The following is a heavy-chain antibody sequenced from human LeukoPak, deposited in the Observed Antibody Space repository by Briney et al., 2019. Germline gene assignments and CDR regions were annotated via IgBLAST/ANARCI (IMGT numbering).Heavy chain of an antibody. CDR3: AKAPLYYYDSSGYDPEYYFDY. Sequence: GGSLRLSCAASGFTFSSYAMSWVRQAPGKGLEWVSANSGSGGSTYYADSVKGRFTISRDNSKNTLYLQMNSLRAEDTAVYYCAKAPLYYYDSSGYDPEYYFDYWGQGTLVTVSS. D-gene: IGHD3-22*01. CDR2: NSGSGGST. CDR1: GFTFSSYA. V-gene: IGHV3-23*01. J-gene: IGHJ4*02.